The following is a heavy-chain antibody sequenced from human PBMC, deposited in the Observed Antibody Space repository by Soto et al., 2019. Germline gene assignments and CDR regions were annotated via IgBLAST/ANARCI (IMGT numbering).Heavy chain of an antibody. V-gene: IGHV3-11*01. CDR3: ATNSYSGSPKRNYYYGMDV. CDR2: ISSSGSTI. J-gene: IGHJ6*02. D-gene: IGHD1-26*01. CDR1: GFTFSDYY. Sequence: GGSLRLSCAASGFTFSDYYMSWIRQAPGKGLEWVSYISSSGSTIYYADSVKGRFTISRDNAKNSLYLQMNSLRAEDTAVYYCATNSYSGSPKRNYYYGMDVWGQGTTVTVSS.